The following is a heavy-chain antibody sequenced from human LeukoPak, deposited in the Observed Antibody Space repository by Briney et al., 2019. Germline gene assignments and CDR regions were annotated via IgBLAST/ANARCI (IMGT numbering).Heavy chain of an antibody. J-gene: IGHJ3*02. Sequence: PSETLSLTCTVSGGSISTYYWSWIRQPPGKGLEWIGYLYYNGRTNYNPSLKSRVTLSLDTSKNQFSLKLYSVTAADTAVYYCAAEWSDAFDIWGQGTMVTVSS. CDR3: AAEWSDAFDI. CDR2: LYYNGRT. CDR1: GGSISTYY. D-gene: IGHD3-3*01. V-gene: IGHV4-59*08.